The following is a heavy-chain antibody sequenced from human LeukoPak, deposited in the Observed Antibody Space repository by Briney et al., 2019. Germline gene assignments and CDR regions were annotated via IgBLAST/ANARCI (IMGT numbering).Heavy chain of an antibody. V-gene: IGHV3-48*04. Sequence: GGSLRLSCAASGFTFSSYSMNWVRQAPGKGREWVSYISSSGSTIYYADSVKGRFTISRDNAKNSLYLQMNSLRAEDTAVYYCARGGRSTVVKRFDYWGQGTLVTVSS. J-gene: IGHJ4*02. D-gene: IGHD4-23*01. CDR3: ARGGRSTVVKRFDY. CDR2: ISSSGSTI. CDR1: GFTFSSYS.